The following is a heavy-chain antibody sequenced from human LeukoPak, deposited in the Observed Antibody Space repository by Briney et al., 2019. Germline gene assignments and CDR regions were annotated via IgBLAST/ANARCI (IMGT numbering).Heavy chain of an antibody. J-gene: IGHJ4*02. CDR2: INHDGSST. D-gene: IGHD3-22*01. CDR3: VRDWGYDSSGYWQKYFDT. V-gene: IGHV3-74*01. CDR1: GFTFRSYE. Sequence: GGSLRLSCAASGFTFRSYEMNWVRQAPGKGLVWVSRINHDGSSTNYADSVKGRFTISRDNAKNTVYLQMNSLRAEDTAVYYCVRDWGYDSSGYWQKYFDTWGQGTLVTVSS.